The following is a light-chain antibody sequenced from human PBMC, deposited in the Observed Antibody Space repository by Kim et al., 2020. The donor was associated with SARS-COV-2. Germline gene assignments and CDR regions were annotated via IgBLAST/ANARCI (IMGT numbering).Light chain of an antibody. CDR1: KGISNY. CDR3: QKYNSAPLT. Sequence: ASVGDRVTITGRASKGISNYLAWYQQKPGEVPKLLIYAASTLQSGVPSRFSCSGSGTDFTLTISSLQPEDVATYYCQKYNSAPLTFGGGTKVDIK. V-gene: IGKV1-27*01. CDR2: AAS. J-gene: IGKJ4*01.